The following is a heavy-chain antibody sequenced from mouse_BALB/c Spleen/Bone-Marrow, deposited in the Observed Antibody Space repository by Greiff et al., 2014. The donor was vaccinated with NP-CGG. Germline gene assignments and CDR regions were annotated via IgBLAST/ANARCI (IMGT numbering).Heavy chain of an antibody. D-gene: IGHD2-14*01. V-gene: IGHV14-3*02. CDR1: GFNIKDTY. Sequence: VQLQQSGAELVKPGASVKLSCTASGFNIKDTYMHWVKQRLEQGLEWIGRIDPANGNTKYDPKFQGKATITADTSSNTAYLQLSSLTSEDTAVYYCAAYYRYLAWFAYWGQGTLVTVSA. J-gene: IGHJ3*01. CDR3: AAYYRYLAWFAY. CDR2: IDPANGNT.